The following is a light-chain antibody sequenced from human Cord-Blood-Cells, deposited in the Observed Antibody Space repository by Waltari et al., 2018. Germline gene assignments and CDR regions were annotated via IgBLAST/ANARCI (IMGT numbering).Light chain of an antibody. CDR1: KLGEQS. Sequence: SYELTQPPSVSVSPGQTASITCAGVKLGEQSACWYQQKPGQSPVLVIYQDSKRPSGIPERFSGSNSGNTATLTISGTQAMDEADYYCQAWDSSTYVFGTGTKVTVL. CDR3: QAWDSSTYV. CDR2: QDS. V-gene: IGLV3-1*01. J-gene: IGLJ1*01.